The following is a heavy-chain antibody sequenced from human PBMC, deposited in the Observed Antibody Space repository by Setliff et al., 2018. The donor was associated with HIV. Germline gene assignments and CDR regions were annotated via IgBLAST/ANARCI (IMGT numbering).Heavy chain of an antibody. Sequence: GGSLKLSWKSSGYSYTSYWIGWVRQRPGKGLEWMGIIYPGDSDTKYSPSFQGQVTISVDKSITIAYLQWSSLKASDTAMYYCARLTTMIRGVIGRAFDIWGQGTMVTVSS. CDR1: GYSYTSYW. CDR2: IYPGDSDT. CDR3: ARLTTMIRGVIGRAFDI. J-gene: IGHJ3*02. D-gene: IGHD3-10*01. V-gene: IGHV5-51*01.